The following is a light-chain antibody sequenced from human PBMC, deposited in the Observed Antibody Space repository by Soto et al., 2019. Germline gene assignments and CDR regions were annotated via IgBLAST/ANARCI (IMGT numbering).Light chain of an antibody. CDR1: QSITTF. CDR3: QQLNSFPLT. Sequence: DIQMTQSPSTLSASIGDRVTITCRASQSITTFLAWYQQRPGKAPKLLIYVASTLHSGLPSRFSGSGSGTEFTLTISSLQPEDFATYYCQQLNSFPLTFGGGTKVDIK. V-gene: IGKV1-9*01. J-gene: IGKJ4*01. CDR2: VAS.